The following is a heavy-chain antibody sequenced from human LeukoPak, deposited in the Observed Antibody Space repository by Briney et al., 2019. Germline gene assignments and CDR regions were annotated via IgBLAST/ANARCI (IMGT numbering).Heavy chain of an antibody. Sequence: GAPVKVSCKASGYTFTGYYMHWVRQAPGQGLEWMGRINPNSGGTNYAQKFQGRVTMTRDTSISTAYMELSRLRSDDTAVYYCARVGYSIAVAGPTDYYFDYWGQGTLVTVSS. V-gene: IGHV1-2*06. CDR3: ARVGYSIAVAGPTDYYFDY. J-gene: IGHJ4*02. CDR1: GYTFTGYY. D-gene: IGHD6-19*01. CDR2: INPNSGGT.